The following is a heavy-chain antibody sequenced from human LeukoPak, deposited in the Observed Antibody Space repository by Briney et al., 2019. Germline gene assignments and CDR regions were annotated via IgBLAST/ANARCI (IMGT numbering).Heavy chain of an antibody. CDR1: GFTFSSYW. CDR2: INIDGSEK. J-gene: IGHJ4*02. CDR3: VREAAATLFDY. Sequence: PGGSLRLSCAASGFTFSSYWMSWVRQAPGKGLDWVANINIDGSEKYYVDSLKGRFTISRDNTQNSLSPQMSSLKAEDTAVYYCVREAAATLFDYWGQGTLVTVSS. D-gene: IGHD1-26*01. V-gene: IGHV3-7*01.